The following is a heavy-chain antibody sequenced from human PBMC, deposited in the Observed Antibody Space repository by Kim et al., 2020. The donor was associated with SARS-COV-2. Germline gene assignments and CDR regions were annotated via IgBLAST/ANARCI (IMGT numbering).Heavy chain of an antibody. CDR2: ISWNSGSI. D-gene: IGHD3-22*01. V-gene: IGHV3-9*01. CDR3: AKVSYYYDSSGYYTGYFDY. CDR1: GFTFGDYA. Sequence: GGSLRLSCAASGFTFGDYAMHWVRQAPGKGLEWVSGISWNSGSIGYADSVKGRFTISRDNAKNSLYLQMNSLRAEDTALYYCAKVSYYYDSSGYYTGYFDYWGQGTLVTVSS. J-gene: IGHJ4*02.